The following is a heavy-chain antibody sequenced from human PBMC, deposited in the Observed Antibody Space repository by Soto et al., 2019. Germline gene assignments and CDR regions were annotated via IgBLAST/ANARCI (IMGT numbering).Heavy chain of an antibody. CDR3: ASYPGIAAAGRHYYYYYGMDV. D-gene: IGHD6-13*01. CDR1: GGTFSSYA. CDR2: IIPIFGTA. Sequence: SVKVSCKASGGTFSSYAISWVRQAPGQGLEWMGGIIPIFGTANYAQKFQGRVTITADKSTSTAYMELSSPRSEDTAVYYCASYPGIAAAGRHYYYYYGMDVWGQGTTVTVSS. V-gene: IGHV1-69*06. J-gene: IGHJ6*02.